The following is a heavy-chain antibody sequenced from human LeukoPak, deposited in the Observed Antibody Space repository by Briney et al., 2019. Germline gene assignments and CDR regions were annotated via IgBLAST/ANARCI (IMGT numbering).Heavy chain of an antibody. CDR3: GRGEILGAFYI. J-gene: IGHJ3*02. D-gene: IGHD7-27*01. CDR1: GYTFTGYY. V-gene: IGHV1-2*02. Sequence: ASVKVTCKSSGYTFTGYYMHWLRQPPGQGLEWMGCINPNSGGTNYEQKFQGRVTMTRDTSISRAYMELSRLRSDDMAVYYCGRGEILGAFYIWGQGTMVTVFS. CDR2: INPNSGGT.